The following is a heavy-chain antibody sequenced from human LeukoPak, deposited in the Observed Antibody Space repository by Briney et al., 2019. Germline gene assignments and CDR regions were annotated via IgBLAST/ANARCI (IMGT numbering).Heavy chain of an antibody. CDR3: ARLDSSGYNLDY. V-gene: IGHV1-69*13. J-gene: IGHJ4*02. Sequence: ASVKVSCKASGGTFSSYAISWVRQAPGQGLEWMGGIIPIFGTANYAQKFQGRVTITADESTSTAYMELSSLRSEDTAVYYCARLDSSGYNLDYWGQGTLVTVSS. D-gene: IGHD3-22*01. CDR2: IIPIFGTA. CDR1: GGTFSSYA.